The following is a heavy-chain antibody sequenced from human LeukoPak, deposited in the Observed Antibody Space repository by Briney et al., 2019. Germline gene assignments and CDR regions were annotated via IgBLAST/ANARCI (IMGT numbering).Heavy chain of an antibody. Sequence: SETLSLTCTVSGGSISSYYWSWIRQPPGKGLEWIGYIYYSGSTNYNPSHKSRVTISVDTSKNQFSLKLSSVTAADTAVYYCARSYGDVYYFDYWGQGTLVTVSS. CDR2: IYYSGST. D-gene: IGHD4-17*01. J-gene: IGHJ4*02. CDR3: ARSYGDVYYFDY. V-gene: IGHV4-59*01. CDR1: GGSISSYY.